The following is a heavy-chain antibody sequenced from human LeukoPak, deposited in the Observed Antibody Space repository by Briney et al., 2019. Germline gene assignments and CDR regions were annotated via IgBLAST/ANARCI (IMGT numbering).Heavy chain of an antibody. CDR3: ATWAFYHNLDV. CDR1: GFTIGPYA. J-gene: IGHJ6*02. V-gene: IGHV3-43*02. Sequence: GGSLRLSCAASGFTIGPYAMYWVRQGPGRGLEWVSVIKADGSGTFYADSVRGRFTTSRDNSKSSLYLQMNSLTSEDTALYYCATWAFYHNLDVWGQGTTVIVSS. D-gene: IGHD2/OR15-2a*01. CDR2: IKADGSGT.